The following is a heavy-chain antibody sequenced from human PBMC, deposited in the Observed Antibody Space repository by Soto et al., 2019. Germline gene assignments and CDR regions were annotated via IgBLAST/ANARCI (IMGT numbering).Heavy chain of an antibody. Sequence: GGSLRLSCAASGFTFSSYSMNWVRQAPGKGLEGVSSISSSSSYIYYADSVKGRFTISRDNAKNSLYLQMNSLRAEDTAVYYCAVLYSSGWYYFHHWGQGTLVTVSS. D-gene: IGHD6-19*01. CDR1: GFTFSSYS. J-gene: IGHJ1*01. CDR3: AVLYSSGWYYFHH. V-gene: IGHV3-21*01. CDR2: ISSSSSYI.